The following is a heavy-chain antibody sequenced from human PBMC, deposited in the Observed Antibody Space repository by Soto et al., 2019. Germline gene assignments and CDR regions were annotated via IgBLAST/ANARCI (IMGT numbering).Heavy chain of an antibody. CDR1: GFTFSDYW. CDR2: IKEDGSEN. V-gene: IGHV3-7*03. CDR3: AILRGSIFRKPLDY. J-gene: IGHJ4*02. D-gene: IGHD3-10*01. Sequence: LRLSCGGSGFTFSDYWMSWVRQAPGKGLEWVANIKEDGSENYYGDSVKGRFTISRDNAKNSLYLQMNSLRAEDTAVYYCAILRGSIFRKPLDYWGQGTLVTVSS.